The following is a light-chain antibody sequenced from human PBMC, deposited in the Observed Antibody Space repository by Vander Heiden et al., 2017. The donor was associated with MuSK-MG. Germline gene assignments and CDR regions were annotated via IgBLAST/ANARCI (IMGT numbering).Light chain of an antibody. CDR3: QQYYSYST. CDR1: QNIIDR. CDR2: KAS. J-gene: IGKJ1*01. Sequence: IQMTQSPSALSASVGDRVTISCRASQNIIDRLAWYQQKPGKVPKLLIYKASTLQSGVPSRFSGSGGGTEFTLTISSLQPEDSATYYCQQYYSYSTFGQGTKVEIK. V-gene: IGKV1-5*03.